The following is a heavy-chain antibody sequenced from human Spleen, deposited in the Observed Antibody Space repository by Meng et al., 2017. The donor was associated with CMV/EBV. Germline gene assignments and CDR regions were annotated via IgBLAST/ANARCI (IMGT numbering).Heavy chain of an antibody. CDR1: GFTFSSYA. V-gene: IGHV3-23*03. CDR3: AKDLDASGRFDY. J-gene: IGHJ4*02. D-gene: IGHD3-10*01. Sequence: GESLKISCAASGFTFSSYAMNWVRPAPGKGLELVSVIYSGDSSSYYTDSVKGRFTISRDNSKNTLYLQMNSLRAEDTAVYYCAKDLDASGRFDYWGQGTLVTVSS. CDR2: IYSGDSSS.